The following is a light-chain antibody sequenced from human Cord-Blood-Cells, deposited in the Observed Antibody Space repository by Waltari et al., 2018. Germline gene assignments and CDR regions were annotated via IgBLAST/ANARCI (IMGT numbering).Light chain of an antibody. CDR3: QQYYSTPWT. J-gene: IGKJ1*01. CDR1: QSVLYSSNNNNY. V-gene: IGKV4-1*01. CDR2: WAS. Sequence: DIVMTQSPDSLAVSLGERATTHCKSSQSVLYSSNNNNYLAWYQQKPGQPPKLLIYWASTRESGVPDRFSGSGSGTDFTLTISSLQAEDVAVYYCQQYYSTPWTFGQGTKVEIK.